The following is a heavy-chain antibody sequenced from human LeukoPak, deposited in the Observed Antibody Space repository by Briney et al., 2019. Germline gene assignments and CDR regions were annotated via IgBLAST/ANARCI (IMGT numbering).Heavy chain of an antibody. J-gene: IGHJ5*02. V-gene: IGHV1-8*01. CDR1: GYTFTSYD. D-gene: IGHD3-16*02. CDR3: ARDGDDYVWGSYRYPNWFDP. CDR2: MNPNSGNT. Sequence: ASAKVSCKASGYTFTSYDINWVRQATGQGLEWMGWMNPNSGNTGYAQEFQGRVTMTRNTSISTAYMELSSLRSEDTAVYYCARDGDDYVWGSYRYPNWFDPWGQGTLVTVSS.